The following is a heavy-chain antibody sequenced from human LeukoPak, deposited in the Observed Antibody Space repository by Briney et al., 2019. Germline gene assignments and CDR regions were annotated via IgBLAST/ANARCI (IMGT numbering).Heavy chain of an antibody. J-gene: IGHJ4*02. CDR1: GFTFSDHC. V-gene: IGHV3-72*01. CDR2: TRNKANSYTT. CDR3: ARGRVTTLYYFDY. Sequence: GGSLRLSCAASGFTFSDHCMDWVRQAPGKGLEWVGRTRNKANSYTTEYAASVKGRFTISRDDSKNSLYLQMNSLKTEDTAVYYCARGRVTTLYYFDYWGQETLVTVSS. D-gene: IGHD4-17*01.